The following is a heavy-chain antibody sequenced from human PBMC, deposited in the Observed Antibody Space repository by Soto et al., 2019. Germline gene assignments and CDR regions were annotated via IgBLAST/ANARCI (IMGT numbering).Heavy chain of an antibody. CDR1: GFSLSSTRMA. J-gene: IGHJ4*02. CDR3: AHIVVAGLGYYFDY. CDR2: IYWDDDK. V-gene: IGHV2-5*02. Sequence: QITLKESGPTLVKPTQTLTLTCTFSGFSLSSTRMAVGWIRQPPGKALEWLALIYWDDDKRYSPFLKSRLTITXXTXENQVILTMSNMDPVDTARYYCAHIVVAGLGYYFDYWGQGTLVTVSS. D-gene: IGHD6-19*01.